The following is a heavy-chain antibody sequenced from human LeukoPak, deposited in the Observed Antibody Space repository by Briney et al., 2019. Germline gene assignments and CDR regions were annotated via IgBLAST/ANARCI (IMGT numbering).Heavy chain of an antibody. V-gene: IGHV4-4*02. CDR3: AREPSDGVYRNFDS. Sequence: PSGTLSLTCAVSGDSISSTNWWSWVRQPPGKGLEWVGEIYHSGSTNYTPSLKSRVTILVDKSKNQFSLKLSSVTAADTAMYYCAREPSDGVYRNFDSWGQGTRVTVSS. D-gene: IGHD3-3*01. CDR1: GDSISSTNW. J-gene: IGHJ4*02. CDR2: IYHSGST.